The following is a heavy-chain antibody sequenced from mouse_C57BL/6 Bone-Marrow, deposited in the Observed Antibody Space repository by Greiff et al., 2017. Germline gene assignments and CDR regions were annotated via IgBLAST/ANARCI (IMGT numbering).Heavy chain of an antibody. V-gene: IGHV1-64*01. D-gene: IGHD3-2*02. J-gene: IGHJ3*01. CDR2: IHPNSGST. CDR1: GYTFTSYW. CDR3: ARWCSGYGAWFAY. Sequence: QVQLQQPGAELVKPGASVKLSCKASGYTFTSYWMHWVKQRPRQGLEWIGMIHPNSGSTNYNEKFKSKATLTVDKASSTAYMQLSSLTSEDSAVYYCARWCSGYGAWFAYWGQGTLVTVSA.